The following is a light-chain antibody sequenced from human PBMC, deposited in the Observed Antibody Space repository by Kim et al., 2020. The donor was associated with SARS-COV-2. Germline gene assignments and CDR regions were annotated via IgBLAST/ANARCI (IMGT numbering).Light chain of an antibody. CDR1: QGLSGG. CDR2: DTF. J-gene: IGKJ4*01. Sequence: ASVGDRVTITCRASQGLSGGLAWFKQKPGKAPKSLIYDTFSLQSVVPSRFSGSGSATDFSLTINSLQPEDFATYYCQQYKAFPFTFGGGTKVDIK. V-gene: IGKV1D-16*01. CDR3: QQYKAFPFT.